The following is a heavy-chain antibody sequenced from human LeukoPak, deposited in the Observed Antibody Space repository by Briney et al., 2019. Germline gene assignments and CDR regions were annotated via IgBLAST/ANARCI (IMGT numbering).Heavy chain of an antibody. CDR3: ATVNILTGYYSSDAFDI. D-gene: IGHD3-9*01. CDR2: ISYDGSNK. J-gene: IGHJ3*02. V-gene: IGHV3-30*03. Sequence: GRSLRLSCAASGFTFSSYGMHWVRQAPGKGLEWVAVISYDGSNKYYADSVKGRFTISRDNSKNTLYLQMNSLRAEDTAVYYCATVNILTGYYSSDAFDIWGQGTMVTVSS. CDR1: GFTFSSYG.